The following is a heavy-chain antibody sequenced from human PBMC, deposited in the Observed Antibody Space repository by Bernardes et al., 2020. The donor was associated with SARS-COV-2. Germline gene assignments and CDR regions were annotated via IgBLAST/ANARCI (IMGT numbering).Heavy chain of an antibody. V-gene: IGHV3-23*01. D-gene: IGHD3-16*02. Sequence: GGSLRLSCAASGFTFSSYAMSWVRQAPGKGLEWVSAISGSGGSTYYADSVKGRFTISRDNSKNTLYLQMNSLRAEDTAVYYCAKILTAVGLRLGELSFDYWGQGTLVTVSS. CDR2: ISGSGGST. CDR1: GFTFSSYA. J-gene: IGHJ4*02. CDR3: AKILTAVGLRLGELSFDY.